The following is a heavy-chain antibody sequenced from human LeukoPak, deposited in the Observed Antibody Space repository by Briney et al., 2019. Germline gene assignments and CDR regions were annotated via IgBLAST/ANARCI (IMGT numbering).Heavy chain of an antibody. CDR2: IRQDGREE. V-gene: IGHV3-7*01. CDR3: ARDDFWTNYGCYFDF. J-gene: IGHJ4*02. Sequence: GGSLRLSCAASGFTFNTYWMSWVRQAPGKGLEWVANIRQDGREERYADSVKGRFTISRDNAKNSLYLRMNSLRAEDTAVYYCARDDFWTNYGCYFDFWGQGTLVTVSP. D-gene: IGHD3-3*01. CDR1: GFTFNTYW.